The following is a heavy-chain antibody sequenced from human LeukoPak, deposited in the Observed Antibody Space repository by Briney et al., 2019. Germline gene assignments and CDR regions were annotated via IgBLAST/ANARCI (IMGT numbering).Heavy chain of an antibody. CDR3: AKIEYSSSFL. CDR1: GGSISSSSYY. V-gene: IGHV4-39*01. D-gene: IGHD6-13*01. J-gene: IGHJ4*02. Sequence: SETLSLTCTVSGGSISSSSYYWGWIRQPPGKGLEWIGSIYYSGSTYYNPSLKSQVTISVDTSKNQFSLKLSSVTAADTAVYYCAKIEYSSSFLWGQGTLVTVSS. CDR2: IYYSGST.